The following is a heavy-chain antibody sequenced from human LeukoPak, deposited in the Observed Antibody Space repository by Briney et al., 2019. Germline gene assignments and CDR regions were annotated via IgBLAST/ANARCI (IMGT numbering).Heavy chain of an antibody. CDR2: ISYDGSNK. Sequence: GGSLRLSCAASGFTFTTYGMHWVRQAPGKGLEWVAVISYDGSNKYYADSVKGRFTISRDNSKNTLYLQMNSLRAEDTAVYYCARDPVDYYDSSGYSYFDYWGQGTLVTVSS. J-gene: IGHJ4*02. D-gene: IGHD3-22*01. V-gene: IGHV3-30*03. CDR3: ARDPVDYYDSSGYSYFDY. CDR1: GFTFTTYG.